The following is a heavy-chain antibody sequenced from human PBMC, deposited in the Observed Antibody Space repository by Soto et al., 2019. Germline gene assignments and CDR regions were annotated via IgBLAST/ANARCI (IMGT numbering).Heavy chain of an antibody. CDR1: GYTFTSYG. CDR3: ASEPNYFDY. CDR2: ISAYNGNT. V-gene: IGHV1-18*01. J-gene: IGHJ4*02. Sequence: QVQLVQSGAEVKKPGATVKVSCKASGYTFTSYGISWVRQAPGQGLEWMGWISAYNGNTKYAQKLQGRVTMTTDTATSTADMELRSLRSDDTAVYYCASEPNYFDYWGQGTLVTVSS.